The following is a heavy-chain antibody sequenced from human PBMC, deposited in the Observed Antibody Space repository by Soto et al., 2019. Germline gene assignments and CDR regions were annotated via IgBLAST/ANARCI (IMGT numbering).Heavy chain of an antibody. Sequence: PSETLSLTCAVYGGSFSGYYWSWIRQRPGKGLEWIGEINHSGSTNYNPSLKSRVTISVDTSKNQFSLKLSSVTAADTAVYYCARGLSQIVVVIASNNWFDPWGQGTLVTVSS. CDR2: INHSGST. J-gene: IGHJ5*02. CDR3: ARGLSQIVVVIASNNWFDP. CDR1: GGSFSGYY. D-gene: IGHD2-21*01. V-gene: IGHV4-34*01.